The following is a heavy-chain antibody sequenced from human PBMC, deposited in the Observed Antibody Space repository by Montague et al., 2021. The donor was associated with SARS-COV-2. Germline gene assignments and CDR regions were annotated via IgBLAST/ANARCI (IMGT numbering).Heavy chain of an antibody. Sequence: SLRLSCAASGFTFNSYTMNWVRQAPGKGLEWVASISGSGADIYYXPSLKGRFTISRDNARNSLFLQMSSLRADDTALYYCARWRWQQSEFDYWGQGTLVTVSS. CDR2: ISGSGADI. V-gene: IGHV3-21*06. J-gene: IGHJ4*02. D-gene: IGHD1/OR15-1a*01. CDR1: GFTFNSYT. CDR3: ARWRWQQSEFDY.